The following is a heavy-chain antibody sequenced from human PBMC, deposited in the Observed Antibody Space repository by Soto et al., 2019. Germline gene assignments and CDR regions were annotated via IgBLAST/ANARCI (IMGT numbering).Heavy chain of an antibody. Sequence: ASVKVSCKASGYTFTSYYMHWVRQAPGQGLEWMGIINPSGGSTSYAQKFQGRVTMTRDTSTSTVYMELSSLRSEDTAVYYCARDLALILVGVYGMDVWGQGTTVTVSS. CDR3: ARDLALILVGVYGMDV. CDR2: INPSGGST. J-gene: IGHJ6*02. CDR1: GYTFTSYY. V-gene: IGHV1-46*01. D-gene: IGHD3-10*01.